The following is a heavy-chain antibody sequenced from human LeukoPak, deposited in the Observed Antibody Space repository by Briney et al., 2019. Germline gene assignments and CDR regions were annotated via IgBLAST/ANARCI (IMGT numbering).Heavy chain of an antibody. D-gene: IGHD4-23*01. CDR1: GGSISSYY. V-gene: IGHV4-59*08. J-gene: IGHJ3*02. Sequence: SETLSLTCTVSGGSISSYYWSWIRQPPGKGLEWIGYIYYSGSTNYNPSLRSRVTISVDTSKNQFSLKLSSVTAADTAVYYCARPWDYGGTIGAFDIWGQGIMVTVSS. CDR2: IYYSGST. CDR3: ARPWDYGGTIGAFDI.